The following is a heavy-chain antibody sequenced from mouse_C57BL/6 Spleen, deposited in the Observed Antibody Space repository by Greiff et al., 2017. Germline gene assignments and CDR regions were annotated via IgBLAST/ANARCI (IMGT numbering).Heavy chain of an antibody. V-gene: IGHV1-55*01. CDR3: ARSRYDYDGGSAMDY. CDR2: IYPGSGST. Sequence: QVQLQQPGAELVKPGASVKMSCKASGYTFTSYWITWVKQRPGQGLEWIGDIYPGSGSTNYNEKFKSKATLTVDTPSSTAYMQLSSLTSEDSAVYYCARSRYDYDGGSAMDYWGQGTSVTVSS. J-gene: IGHJ4*01. D-gene: IGHD2-4*01. CDR1: GYTFTSYW.